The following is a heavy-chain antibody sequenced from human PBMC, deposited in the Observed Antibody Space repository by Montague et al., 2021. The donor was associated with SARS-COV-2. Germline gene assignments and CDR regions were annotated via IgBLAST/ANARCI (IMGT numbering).Heavy chain of an antibody. J-gene: IGHJ6*02. CDR2: INHSGST. V-gene: IGHV4-34*01. CDR3: ARGRTVTTFYYYYYYGMDV. D-gene: IGHD4-17*01. Sequence: SETLSLTCAVYGGSFSGYYWSWIRQPPGKGLEWIGEINHSGSTNYNPSPKSRVTISVDTSKNQFSLKLSSVTAADTAVYYCARGRTVTTFYYYYYYGMDVWGQGTTVTVSS. CDR1: GGSFSGYY.